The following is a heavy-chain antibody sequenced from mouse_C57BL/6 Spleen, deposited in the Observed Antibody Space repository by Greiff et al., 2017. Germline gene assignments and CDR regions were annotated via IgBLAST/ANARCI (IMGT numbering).Heavy chain of an antibody. Sequence: EVKLMESEGGLVQPGSSMKLSCTASGFTFSDYYMAWVRQVPEKGLEWVANINSDGSCTYYLDYLKSRFIISRDHAKNILYLQMSSLKSEDTATFYCASWCLGSMDYWGQGTSVTVSS. V-gene: IGHV5-16*01. CDR2: INSDGSCT. J-gene: IGHJ4*01. CDR1: GFTFSDYY. D-gene: IGHD2-13*01. CDR3: ASWCLGSMDY.